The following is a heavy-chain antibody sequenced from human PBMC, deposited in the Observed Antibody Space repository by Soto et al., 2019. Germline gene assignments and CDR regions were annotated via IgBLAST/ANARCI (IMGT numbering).Heavy chain of an antibody. CDR2: INHSGST. CDR1: GGSFSGYY. V-gene: IGHV4-34*01. J-gene: IGHJ4*02. CDR3: ARGLGYPEAGFGY. D-gene: IGHD2-15*01. Sequence: SETLSLTCAVYGGSFSGYYWSWIRQPPGKGLEWIGEINHSGSTNYNPSLKSRVTISVDTSKNQFSLKLSSVTAADTAVYYCARGLGYPEAGFGYGGQGPLVTVS.